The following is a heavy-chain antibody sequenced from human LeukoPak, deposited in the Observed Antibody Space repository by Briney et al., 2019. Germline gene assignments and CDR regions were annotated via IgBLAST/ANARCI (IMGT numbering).Heavy chain of an antibody. Sequence: GGSLRLSCVGSGFTASSSFMSWVRQAPGKGLEWVSNLYNDAFDSATHYADSVKGRFTISRDNSQHTLYLQMNSLRAEDTAMYYCAREIGGGLHYFHSWGQGTPVTVSS. D-gene: IGHD1-26*01. CDR1: GFTASSSF. V-gene: IGHV3-53*01. CDR2: LYNDAFDSAT. CDR3: AREIGGGLHYFHS. J-gene: IGHJ4*02.